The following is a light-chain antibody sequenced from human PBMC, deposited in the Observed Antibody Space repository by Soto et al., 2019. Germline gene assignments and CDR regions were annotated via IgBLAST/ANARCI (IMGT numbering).Light chain of an antibody. Sequence: QSVLTQPPSASGTPGQRVTISCSGGRSYIGSNTVNWYQQLPGTAPKLFTYIDNQRPSGVPDRFSGSKSGTSASLAISGLQSDDEAEYYCAAWDDSLNGPVFGGGTKLTVL. J-gene: IGLJ2*01. CDR2: IDN. CDR1: RSYIGSNT. CDR3: AAWDDSLNGPV. V-gene: IGLV1-44*01.